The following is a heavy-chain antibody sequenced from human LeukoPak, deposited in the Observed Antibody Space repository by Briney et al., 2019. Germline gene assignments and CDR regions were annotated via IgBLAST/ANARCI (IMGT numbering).Heavy chain of an antibody. CDR1: GGSISSYY. J-gene: IGHJ5*02. D-gene: IGHD4-23*01. CDR2: INHSGST. V-gene: IGHV4-34*01. CDR3: ARGRANDYGGNNWFDP. Sequence: KSSETLSLTCTVSGGSISSYYWSWIRQPPGKGLEWIGEINHSGSTNYNPSLKSRVTISVDTSKNQFSLKLSSVTAADTAVYYCARGRANDYGGNNWFDPWGQGTLVTVSS.